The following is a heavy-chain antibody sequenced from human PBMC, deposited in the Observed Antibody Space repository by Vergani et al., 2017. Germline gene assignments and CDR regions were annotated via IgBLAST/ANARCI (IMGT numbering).Heavy chain of an antibody. D-gene: IGHD2-8*01. J-gene: IGHJ6*03. V-gene: IGHV3-33*01. CDR3: ARSGYCAHGVCYMTYYYYMDV. CDR1: GFTLSSHA. Sequence: QVQLAESGGGVVQPGRSLRLSCAGSGFTLSSHAMHWVRQAPGKGLEWVAFIWYDGSKEYYADSVKGRFTISSDNSKNTLYLQMNNLRAADTAVYYCARSGYCAHGVCYMTYYYYMDVWGKGTAVTVSS. CDR2: IWYDGSKE.